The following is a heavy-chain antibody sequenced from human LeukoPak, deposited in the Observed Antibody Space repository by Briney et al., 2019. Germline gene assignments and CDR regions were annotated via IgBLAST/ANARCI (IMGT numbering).Heavy chain of an antibody. D-gene: IGHD2-2*01. CDR3: ARDRPYCSSTSCTQNENFDY. Sequence: ASVKVSCKASGYTFTGYYMHWVRQAPGQGLEWMGRINPNSGGTNYAQKFQGRVTMTRDTSISTAYMELSRLRPDDTAVYYCARDRPYCSSTSCTQNENFDYWGQGTLVTVSS. J-gene: IGHJ4*02. CDR2: INPNSGGT. V-gene: IGHV1-2*06. CDR1: GYTFTGYY.